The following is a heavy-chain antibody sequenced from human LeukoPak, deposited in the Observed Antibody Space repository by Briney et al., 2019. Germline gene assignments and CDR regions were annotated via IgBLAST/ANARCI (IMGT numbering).Heavy chain of an antibody. CDR1: GYTFTSYD. D-gene: IGHD1-26*01. Sequence: ASVKVSCTASGYTFTSYDINWGRQATGQGLEWMGWMNPNSGNTGYAQKFQGRVTMTRNTSISTAYMELSSLRSEDTAVYYCARMEVGATTQIDYWGQGTLVTVSS. J-gene: IGHJ4*02. CDR3: ARMEVGATTQIDY. CDR2: MNPNSGNT. V-gene: IGHV1-8*01.